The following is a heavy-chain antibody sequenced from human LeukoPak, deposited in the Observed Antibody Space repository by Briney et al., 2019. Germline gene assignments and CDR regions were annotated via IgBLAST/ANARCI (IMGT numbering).Heavy chain of an antibody. D-gene: IGHD3-22*01. CDR1: GGTFSSYA. CDR2: IIPIFGTA. J-gene: IGHJ4*02. Sequence: ASVKVSCKASGGTFSSYAISWVRQAPGQGLEWMGWIIPIFGTANYAQKFQGRVTITADESTSTAYMELSSLRSEDTAVYYCARAHYYYDSSGYPDYWGQGTLVTVSS. V-gene: IGHV1-69*01. CDR3: ARAHYYYDSSGYPDY.